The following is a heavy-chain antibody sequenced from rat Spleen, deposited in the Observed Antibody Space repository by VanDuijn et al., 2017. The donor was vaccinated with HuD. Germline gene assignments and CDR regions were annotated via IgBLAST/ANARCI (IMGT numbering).Heavy chain of an antibody. Sequence: EVQLVESGGGLVQPGRSMKLSCAASGFTFSNYYMAWVRQAPGKGLEWVASISYTGGSIFYPDSVKGRFTISRDNAPNTLYLQMNSLRSEYTAIYCCTRRGYLPDWYFDFWGPGTMVTVSS. J-gene: IGHJ1*01. D-gene: IGHD4-4*01. CDR3: TRRGYLPDWYFDF. CDR1: GFTFSNYY. CDR2: ISYTGGSI. V-gene: IGHV5-25*01.